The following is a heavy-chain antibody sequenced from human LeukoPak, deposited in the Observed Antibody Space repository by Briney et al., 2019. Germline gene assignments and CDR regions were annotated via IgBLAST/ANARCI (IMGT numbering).Heavy chain of an antibody. CDR1: GFTFSLYA. D-gene: IGHD1-26*01. Sequence: VGSLRLSCAASGFTFSLYAISGVRRAPGKGLWWVSGISISGASTYYTDSVKVRFTISRDNSKNTLFVRMDSLRAEDTAVYYCAKKIGGIYAFDMWGRGTMVTVSS. J-gene: IGHJ3*02. V-gene: IGHV3-23*01. CDR2: ISISGAST. CDR3: AKKIGGIYAFDM.